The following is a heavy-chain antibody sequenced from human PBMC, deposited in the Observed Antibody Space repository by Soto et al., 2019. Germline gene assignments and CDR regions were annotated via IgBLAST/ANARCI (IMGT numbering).Heavy chain of an antibody. V-gene: IGHV3-21*01. CDR2: ISSGSNYI. CDR1: GFTFSSYT. D-gene: IGHD5-18*01. J-gene: IGHJ4*02. Sequence: EVQLVESGGGLVKPGGSLRLSCAASGFTFSSYTMNWVRQDPDQGLEWVSSISSGSNYIYYADSVKGRFTISRDNAKNSLYLQMNSLRAEDTAVYYCARGYGSADYWGQGTLVTVSS. CDR3: ARGYGSADY.